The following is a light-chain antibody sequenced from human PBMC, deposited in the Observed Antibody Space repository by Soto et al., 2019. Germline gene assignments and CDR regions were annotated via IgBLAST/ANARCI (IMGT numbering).Light chain of an antibody. Sequence: QSVLTQPPSVSGAPGQRVTISCTGSSSNIGAGYDVHWYQQLPGTAPKLLIYGNSNRPSGVPDRFSGSKSGTSASLAITGLQAEDEADYYCQSYDSSLSAVFGGGTKATVL. CDR1: SSNIGAGYD. CDR3: QSYDSSLSAV. CDR2: GNS. V-gene: IGLV1-40*01. J-gene: IGLJ2*01.